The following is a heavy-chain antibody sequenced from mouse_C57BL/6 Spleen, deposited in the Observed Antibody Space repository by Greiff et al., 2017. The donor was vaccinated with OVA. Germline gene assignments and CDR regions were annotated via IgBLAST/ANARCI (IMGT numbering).Heavy chain of an antibody. CDR1: GYSFTGYY. V-gene: IGHV1-42*01. D-gene: IGHD2-1*01. CDR2: IIPSTGGT. CDR3: ARGGCGNHYAMDY. Sequence: VQLQQSGPELVKPGASVKISCKASGYSFTGYYMNWVKQSPEKSLQWIGEIIPSTGGTTYNQKFKAKATLTVDKSTSTAYMQFKSLTSEDSAVYYCARGGCGNHYAMDYWGQGTSVTVSS. J-gene: IGHJ4*01.